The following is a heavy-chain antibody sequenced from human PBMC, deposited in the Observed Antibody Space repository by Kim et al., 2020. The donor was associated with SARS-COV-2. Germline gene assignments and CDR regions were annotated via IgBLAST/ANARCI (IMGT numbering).Heavy chain of an antibody. Sequence: GGSLRLSCAASGFTFSSYDMHWVRQATGKGLEWVSAIGTAGDTYYPGSVKGRFTISRENAKNSLYLQMNSLRAGDTAVYYCARVPIVGATTGAFDIWGQGTMVTVSS. CDR1: GFTFSSYD. CDR2: IGTAGDT. CDR3: ARVPIVGATTGAFDI. V-gene: IGHV3-13*04. D-gene: IGHD1-26*01. J-gene: IGHJ3*02.